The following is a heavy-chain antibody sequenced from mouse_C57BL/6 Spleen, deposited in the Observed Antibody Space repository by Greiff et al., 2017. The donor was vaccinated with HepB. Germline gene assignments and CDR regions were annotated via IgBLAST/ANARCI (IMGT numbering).Heavy chain of an antibody. CDR3: ARGDYDYGGAY. CDR1: GYAFSSSW. J-gene: IGHJ3*01. V-gene: IGHV1-82*01. CDR2: IYPGDGDT. Sequence: VKLQESGPELVKPGASVKISCKASGYAFSSSWMNWVKQRPGKGLEWIGRIYPGDGDTNYNGKFKGKATLTADKSSSTAYMQLSSLTSEDSAVYFCARGDYDYGGAYWGQGTLVTVSA. D-gene: IGHD2-4*01.